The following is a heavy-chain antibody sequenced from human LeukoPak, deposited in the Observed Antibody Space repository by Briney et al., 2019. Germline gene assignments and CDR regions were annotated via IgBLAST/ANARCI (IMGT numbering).Heavy chain of an antibody. V-gene: IGHV3-23*01. CDR1: GFTFSSYA. CDR2: ISGSGGST. CDR3: AKRYCSSTSCYTDY. D-gene: IGHD2-2*02. Sequence: PGGSLRLSCAASGFTFSSYAMSWVRQAPGKGLEWVSAISGSGGSTYYADSVKGRFTISRDNSKNTLYLQMNSLRAEDTAVYYCAKRYCSSTSCYTDYWGQGTLVTVS. J-gene: IGHJ4*02.